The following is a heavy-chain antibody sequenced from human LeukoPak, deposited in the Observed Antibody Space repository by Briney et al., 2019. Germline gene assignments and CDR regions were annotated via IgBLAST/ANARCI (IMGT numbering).Heavy chain of an antibody. Sequence: AGGSLRLSCVASGFTLSRYGMNWVRQVPGKGLEWVAFIRYDGSDKFFADSVKGRFTISRDNSKNTLYLKMNSLRLEDTAVYHFAKDLFGDYFWGTYRASDRWGQGRLVT. J-gene: IGHJ5*02. CDR2: IRYDGSDK. CDR1: GFTLSRYG. D-gene: IGHD3-16*01. CDR3: AKDLFGDYFWGTYRASDR. V-gene: IGHV3-30*02.